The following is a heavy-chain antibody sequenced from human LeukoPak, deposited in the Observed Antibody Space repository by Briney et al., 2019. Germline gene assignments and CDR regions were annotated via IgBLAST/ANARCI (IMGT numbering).Heavy chain of an antibody. V-gene: IGHV3-30-3*01. CDR2: ISYDGSNK. Sequence: GGSLRLSCAASGFTFSNFGMYWVRQAPGKGLEWGAVISYDGSNKYHADSVKGRFTISRDNSKNTLYLQMNSLRLEDTAVYYCARDKYGYNTPIDYWGQGTLVTVSS. CDR1: GFTFSNFG. D-gene: IGHD5-24*01. CDR3: ARDKYGYNTPIDY. J-gene: IGHJ4*02.